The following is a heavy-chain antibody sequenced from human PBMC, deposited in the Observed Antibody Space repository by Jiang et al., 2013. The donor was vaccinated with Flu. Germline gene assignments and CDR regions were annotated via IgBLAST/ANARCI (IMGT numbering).Heavy chain of an antibody. J-gene: IGHJ5*02. V-gene: IGHV1-69*01. CDR1: GGTFSSYA. CDR3: ARDPRALLTGYHQPNWFDT. D-gene: IGHD3-9*01. Sequence: GAEVKKPGSSVKASCKASGGTFSSYAISWVRQAPGQGLEWMGGIIPVFETTNYPPKFQGRVTITADESTSTAYMELSSLRSEDTAIYYCARDPRALLTGYHQPNWFDTWGQGTLVTVSS. CDR2: IIPVFETT.